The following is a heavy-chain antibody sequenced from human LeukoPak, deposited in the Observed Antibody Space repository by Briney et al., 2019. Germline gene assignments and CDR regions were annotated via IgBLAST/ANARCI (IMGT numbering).Heavy chain of an antibody. CDR1: GGSFSGYY. CDR2: INHSGST. Sequence: SETLSLTCAVYGGSFSGYYWSWIRQPPGKGLEWIGEINHSGSTNYNPSLKSRVTISVDTSKNQFSLKLSPVTAADTAVYYCARGVGVYYDSSGYSDYWGQGTLVTVSS. J-gene: IGHJ4*02. V-gene: IGHV4-34*01. D-gene: IGHD3-22*01. CDR3: ARGVGVYYDSSGYSDY.